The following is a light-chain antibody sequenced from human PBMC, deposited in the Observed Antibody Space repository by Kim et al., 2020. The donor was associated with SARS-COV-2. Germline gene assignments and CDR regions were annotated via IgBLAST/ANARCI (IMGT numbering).Light chain of an antibody. CDR2: AAS. J-gene: IGKJ4*01. Sequence: DIQLTQSPSFLSASVGDRVTITCRASQGISTYLAWYQQKPGKAPKLLIYAASTLLSGVPSRFSGSGSGTEFTLTISSLQPEDFATYYCQQLNSYPLTFGGGTKVDIK. CDR1: QGISTY. V-gene: IGKV1-9*01. CDR3: QQLNSYPLT.